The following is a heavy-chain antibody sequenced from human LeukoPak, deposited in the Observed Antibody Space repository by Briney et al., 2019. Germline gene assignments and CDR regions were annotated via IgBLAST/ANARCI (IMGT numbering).Heavy chain of an antibody. J-gene: IGHJ5*02. D-gene: IGHD3-9*01. CDR2: LGPKDNFI. Sequence: GGSLKLSCQPPGLAFISYAINWFRKAQGKGRDWVPSLGPKDNFIYYSDSVRGRFTISRDNADNSLYLQMNSLRAEDTAVYYCARADCSASTCYLRRSWFDHWGQGILVTVSS. CDR1: GLAFISYA. V-gene: IGHV3-21*01. CDR3: ARADCSASTCYLRRSWFDH.